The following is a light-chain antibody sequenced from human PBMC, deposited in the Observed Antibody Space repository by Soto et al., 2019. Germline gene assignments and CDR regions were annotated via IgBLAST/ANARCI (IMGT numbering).Light chain of an antibody. J-gene: IGKJ1*01. CDR2: GES. CDR3: QKYNNWPWT. Sequence: ELVMTQSPATLSLSPGERATLSCRASQSVSSNLAWYQQKTGQAPRLLIYGESTRATGIPARFSGSGSGTELNLTISRLQSEDFAVYYCQKYNNWPWTCGQGTKVDIK. CDR1: QSVSSN. V-gene: IGKV3-15*01.